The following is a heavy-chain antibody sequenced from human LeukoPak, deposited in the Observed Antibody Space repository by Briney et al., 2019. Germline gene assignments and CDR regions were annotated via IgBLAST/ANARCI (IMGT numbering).Heavy chain of an antibody. V-gene: IGHV4-34*01. J-gene: IGHJ5*01. D-gene: IGHD3-22*01. Sequence: PSETLSLTCAVYGGSFRNYWWTWIRQPPGKGLEWIGEIHDSGRTNYNPSLKSRVTISADTSKNQFSLKLSSVIAADTAVYFCVRGGYWTFDSWGQGILVTVSS. CDR3: VRGGYWTFDS. CDR2: IHDSGRT. CDR1: GGSFRNYW.